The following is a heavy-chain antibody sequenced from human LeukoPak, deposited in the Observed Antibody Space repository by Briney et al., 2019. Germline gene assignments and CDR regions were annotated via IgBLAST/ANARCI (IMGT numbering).Heavy chain of an antibody. Sequence: PSETLSLTCTVSGGSISSYYWSWIRQPAGKGLEWTGRIYTSGSTNYNPSLKSRVTMSVDTSKNQFSLKLSSVTAADTAVYYCARDGWYGDYIYAFDIWGQGTMVTVSS. V-gene: IGHV4-4*07. CDR1: GGSISSYY. CDR3: ARDGWYGDYIYAFDI. D-gene: IGHD4-17*01. J-gene: IGHJ3*02. CDR2: IYTSGST.